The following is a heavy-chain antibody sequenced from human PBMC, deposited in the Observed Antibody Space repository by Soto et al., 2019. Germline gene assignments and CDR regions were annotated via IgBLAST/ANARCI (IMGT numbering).Heavy chain of an antibody. CDR1: GFTVSSNF. V-gene: IGHV3-66*01. CDR3: ARDPPGLGSYSYDH. Sequence: EVQLVESGGGLVQRGGSLRLSCAASGFTVSSNFMSWFRQPPGKGLEWISVIGTTDGTYYAGSVKGRFTISTDNFKNTLYLQMNSLRAEDTAVYFCARDPPGLGSYSYDHWGQGTLVTVSS. CDR2: IGTTDGT. J-gene: IGHJ4*02. D-gene: IGHD3-10*01.